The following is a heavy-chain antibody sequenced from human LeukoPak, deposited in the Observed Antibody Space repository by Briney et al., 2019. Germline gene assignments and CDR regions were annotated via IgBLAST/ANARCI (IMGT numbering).Heavy chain of an antibody. Sequence: GASVTVSFKSSGYTFTNYYVHWVRQAPGQGPEWMGWLNPNSGGTNFAQNLQGRVTMTRDTSISTAYMEMSRLGSDDTAIYYCAKVPWCGGYCSNCFDPWGQGTLVTVSS. J-gene: IGHJ5*02. V-gene: IGHV1-2*02. CDR1: GYTFTNYY. D-gene: IGHD2-21*02. CDR2: LNPNSGGT. CDR3: AKVPWCGGYCSNCFDP.